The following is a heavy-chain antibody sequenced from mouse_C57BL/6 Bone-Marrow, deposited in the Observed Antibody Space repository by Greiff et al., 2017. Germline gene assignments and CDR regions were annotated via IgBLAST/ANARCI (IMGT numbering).Heavy chain of an antibody. V-gene: IGHV5-17*01. CDR1: GFTFSDYG. CDR3: ANPLYYGRPPFAY. Sequence: EVKLVESGGGLVKPGGSLKLSCAASGFTFSDYGMHWVRQAPEKGLEWVAYISSGSSTIYYADTVKGRFTISRDNAKNTLFLQMTSLRSEDTAMYYCANPLYYGRPPFAYWGQGTLVTVSA. CDR2: ISSGSSTI. D-gene: IGHD1-1*01. J-gene: IGHJ3*01.